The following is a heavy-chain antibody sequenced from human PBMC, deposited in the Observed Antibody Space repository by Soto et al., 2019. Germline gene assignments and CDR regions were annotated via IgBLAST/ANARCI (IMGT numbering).Heavy chain of an antibody. CDR2: IPDDGSYQ. Sequence: GGSLRLSCAVSGFSFRNYGMHWFRQAPGKGLEWVAVIPDDGSYQYYADSVKGRFTISRDNSKNTLYLQMNSLRAEDTAVYYCVRNDDSDDNGLDYWGQGTMVTVSS. V-gene: IGHV3-33*01. CDR1: GFSFRNYG. CDR3: VRNDDSDDNGLDY. D-gene: IGHD5-18*01. J-gene: IGHJ4*03.